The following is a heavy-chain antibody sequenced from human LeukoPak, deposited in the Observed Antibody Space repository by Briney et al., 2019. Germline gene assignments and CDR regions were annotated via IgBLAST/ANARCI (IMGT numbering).Heavy chain of an antibody. V-gene: IGHV1-8*03. Sequence: ASVKVSCTASGYTFTSYDINWVRHATGQGLEWMGWMNPHSGNTGYAQKFQGRVTITRNTSISTAYMELSSLRSEDTAVYYCARGAWGSYSSSWYTFDYWGQGTLVTVSS. CDR2: MNPHSGNT. CDR3: ARGAWGSYSSSWYTFDY. D-gene: IGHD6-13*01. J-gene: IGHJ4*02. CDR1: GYTFTSYD.